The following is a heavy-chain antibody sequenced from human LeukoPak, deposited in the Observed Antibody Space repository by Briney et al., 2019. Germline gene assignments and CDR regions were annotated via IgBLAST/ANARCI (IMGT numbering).Heavy chain of an antibody. J-gene: IGHJ4*02. V-gene: IGHV3-15*01. D-gene: IGHD4-17*01. CDR2: IKSKTDGGAA. CDR1: GFTFSSYG. CDR3: TTPNADYGDYSRFDY. Sequence: PGGSLRLSCAASGFTFSSYGIHWVRQAPGKGLEWVGRIKSKTDGGAADYAAPVKGRFTISRDDSKNTLYLQMNSLKTEDTAVYYCTTPNADYGDYSRFDYWGQGTLVTVSS.